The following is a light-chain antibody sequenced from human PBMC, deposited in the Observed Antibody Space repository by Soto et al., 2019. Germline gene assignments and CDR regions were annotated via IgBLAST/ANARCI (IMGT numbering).Light chain of an antibody. CDR2: EVN. Sequence: QSALTQPASVSGSPGQSITISCTGTSSDVGGYNFVSWYQQYPGKAPKLMIYEVNNRPSGVSNRFSGSKSGNTASLTISGLQAEDEADYYCSSWTSSTTQVLGGGTKLTLL. J-gene: IGLJ3*02. CDR1: SSDVGGYNF. V-gene: IGLV2-14*01. CDR3: SSWTSSTTQV.